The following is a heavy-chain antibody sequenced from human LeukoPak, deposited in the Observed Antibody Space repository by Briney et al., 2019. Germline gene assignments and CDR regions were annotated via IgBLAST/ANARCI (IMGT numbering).Heavy chain of an antibody. Sequence: PSQTLSLTCTVSGDSINNAAYYWSWIRQLPGRGLEWLGYIFYPGNTIYNPYLKSRLTILAATSENQFSLKLSSVTAADTAVYYCAKCRAGDDNWFDPWGQGILVTVSS. CDR2: IFYPGNT. J-gene: IGHJ5*02. D-gene: IGHD2-21*02. CDR3: AKCRAGDDNWFDP. V-gene: IGHV4-30-4*01. CDR1: GDSINNAAYY.